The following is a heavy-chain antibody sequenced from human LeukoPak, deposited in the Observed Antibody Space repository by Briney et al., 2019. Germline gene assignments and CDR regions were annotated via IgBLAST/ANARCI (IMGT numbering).Heavy chain of an antibody. CDR2: IKRKTDGGTT. V-gene: IGHV3-15*01. CDR1: GFTFSNAW. J-gene: IGHJ4*02. D-gene: IGHD4-11*01. CDR3: TTDYSNSPNFDY. Sequence: PGGSLRLSCAASGFTFSNAWMSWVRQAPGKGLEWVGRIKRKTDGGTTDYAAPVKGRFTISRDDSKNTLYLQMNSLKTEDTAVYYCTTDYSNSPNFDYWGQGTLVTVSS.